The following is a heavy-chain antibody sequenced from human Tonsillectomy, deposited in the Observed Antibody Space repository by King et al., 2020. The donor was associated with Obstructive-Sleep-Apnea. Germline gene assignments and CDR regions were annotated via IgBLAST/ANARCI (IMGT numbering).Heavy chain of an antibody. CDR3: ASEVAAVGYPDY. J-gene: IGHJ4*02. Sequence: VQLVQSGAEVKKPGASVKVSCKASGYTFTSYYMHWVRQAPGQGLEWMGIINPSGGSTSYAQKFQGRVTMARDTSTSTLYMELSSLRFDDTAVYYCASEVAAVGYPDYWGQGTLVTVSS. V-gene: IGHV1-46*01. CDR2: INPSGGST. CDR1: GYTFTSYY. D-gene: IGHD6-13*01.